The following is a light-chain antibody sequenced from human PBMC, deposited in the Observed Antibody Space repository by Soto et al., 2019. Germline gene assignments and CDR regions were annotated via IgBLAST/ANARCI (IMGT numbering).Light chain of an antibody. J-gene: IGLJ1*01. CDR3: SSYTSSSTHDV. CDR1: SSDVGGYNY. Sequence: QSALTQPASVSGSPGQSITISCTGTSSDVGGYNYVSWYQQHPGKATKLMIYDVSNRPSGVSNRFSGSKSGNTASLTSSGLQAEDEADYYCSSYTSSSTHDVFGTGTKVTLL. V-gene: IGLV2-14*01. CDR2: DVS.